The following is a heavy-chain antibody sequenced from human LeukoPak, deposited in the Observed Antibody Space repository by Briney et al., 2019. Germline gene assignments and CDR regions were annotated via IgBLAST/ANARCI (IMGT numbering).Heavy chain of an antibody. V-gene: IGHV3-23*01. CDR1: GFTFSSYG. CDR3: ARQSSGWYLDY. Sequence: GSLRLSCAASGFTFSSYGMSWVRQAPGKGLEWVSAISGSGGSTYYADSVKGRFTISRDNSKNTLYLQMNSLRAEDTAVYYCARQSSGWYLDYWGQGTLVTVSS. J-gene: IGHJ4*02. CDR2: ISGSGGST. D-gene: IGHD6-19*01.